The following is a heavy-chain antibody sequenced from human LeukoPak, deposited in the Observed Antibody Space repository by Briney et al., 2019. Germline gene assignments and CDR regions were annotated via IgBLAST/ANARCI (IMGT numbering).Heavy chain of an antibody. CDR3: ARPHCSGGSCYSSWLDG. V-gene: IGHV3-7*04. J-gene: IGHJ4*01. CDR2: IKQDGSEK. Sequence: GGSLRHSCAASGFRFSSYWMTWVRQAPGKGLEWVANIKQDGSEKNYVDSVKGRFTISRDNAKNSLYLQMNSLRAEDTAVYYCARPHCSGGSCYSSWLDGWGQGSLVTVSS. D-gene: IGHD2-15*01. CDR1: GFRFSSYW.